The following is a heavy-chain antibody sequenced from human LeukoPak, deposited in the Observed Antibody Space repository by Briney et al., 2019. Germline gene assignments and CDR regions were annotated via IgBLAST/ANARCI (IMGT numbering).Heavy chain of an antibody. CDR1: GGSFSGYY. D-gene: IGHD2-15*01. CDR3: ARGDGSFDY. CDR2: INHSGST. V-gene: IGHV4-34*01. J-gene: IGHJ4*02. Sequence: SGTLSLTCAVYGGSFSGYYWSWIRQPPGKGLEWIGEINHSGSTNYNPSLKSRVTISVDTSKNQFSLKLSSVTAADTAVYYCARGDGSFDYWGQGTLVTVSS.